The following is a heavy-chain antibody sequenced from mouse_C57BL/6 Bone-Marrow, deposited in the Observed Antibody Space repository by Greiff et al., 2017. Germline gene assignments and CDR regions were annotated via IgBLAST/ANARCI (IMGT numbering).Heavy chain of an antibody. CDR1: GYTFTSYW. CDR3: ASHDGYYVYWYFDV. CDR2: IDPSDSYT. D-gene: IGHD2-3*01. Sequence: QVQLKQPGAELVRPGTSVKLSCKASGYTFTSYWMHWVKQRPGQGLEWIGVIDPSDSYTNYNQKFKGKATLTVDTSSSTAYMQLSSLTSEDAAVYYCASHDGYYVYWYFDVWGTGTTVTVSS. J-gene: IGHJ1*03. V-gene: IGHV1-59*01.